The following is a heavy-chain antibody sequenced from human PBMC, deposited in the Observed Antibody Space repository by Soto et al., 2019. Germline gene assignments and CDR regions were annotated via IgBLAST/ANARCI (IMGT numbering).Heavy chain of an antibody. CDR1: GGSFSGYY. D-gene: IGHD4-17*01. CDR3: ARGDYYGELDS. CDR2: MYYSGYT. J-gene: IGHJ4*02. V-gene: IGHV4-59*01. Sequence: LSLTCAVYGGSFSGYYWSWIRQPPGKGLEWIGYMYYSGYTNYNPSLKSRVTISVDTSKNQFSLKLSSVTAADTAVYYCARGDYYGELDSWGQGTLVPVSS.